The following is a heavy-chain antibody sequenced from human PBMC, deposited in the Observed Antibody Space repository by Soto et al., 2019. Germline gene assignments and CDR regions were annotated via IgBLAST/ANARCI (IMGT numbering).Heavy chain of an antibody. J-gene: IGHJ5*02. V-gene: IGHV3-11*01. Sequence: GGSLRLSCVASGFTFSDYYMSWIRQAPGKGLEWVSYISSSGSTIYYADSVKGRFTISRDNAKNSLYLQMNSLRAEDTAVYYCARAGGTGTTRGVWFDPWGQGSLVTGSS. CDR1: GFTFSDYY. D-gene: IGHD1-1*01. CDR2: ISSSGSTI. CDR3: ARAGGTGTTRGVWFDP.